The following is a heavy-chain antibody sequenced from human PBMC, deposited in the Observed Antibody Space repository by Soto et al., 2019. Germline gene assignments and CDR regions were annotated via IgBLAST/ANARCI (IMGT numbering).Heavy chain of an antibody. CDR3: ARFDYIDSGYFDY. Sequence: TSETLSLTCTVSGPSITSYYWSWIRQPPGKGLEWIGYIYYRGTTNYNPSLKSRVTISVDRSKNQFSLKLSSVTAADTAVYYCARFDYIDSGYFDYWGQGTLVTVSS. CDR1: GPSITSYY. CDR2: IYYRGTT. V-gene: IGHV4-59*12. J-gene: IGHJ4*02. D-gene: IGHD4-4*01.